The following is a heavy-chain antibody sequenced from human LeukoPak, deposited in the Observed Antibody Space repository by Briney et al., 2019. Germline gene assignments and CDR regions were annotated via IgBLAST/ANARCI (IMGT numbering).Heavy chain of an antibody. D-gene: IGHD3-22*01. Sequence: SVKVSCKASGGTFSSYAISWVRQAPGQGLEWMGGIIPIFGTANYAQKFQGRVTITTDESTSTAYMELSSLRSEDTAVYYCARGGYYYDSSGHHQWYWFDPWGQGTLVTVSS. CDR3: ARGGYYYDSSGHHQWYWFDP. CDR2: IIPIFGTA. CDR1: GGTFSSYA. J-gene: IGHJ5*02. V-gene: IGHV1-69*05.